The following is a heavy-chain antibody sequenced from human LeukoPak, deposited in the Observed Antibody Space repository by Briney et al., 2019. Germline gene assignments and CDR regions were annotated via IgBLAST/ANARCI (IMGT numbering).Heavy chain of an antibody. J-gene: IGHJ3*02. CDR2: IIPIFDTP. CDR3: ARGMTTVTTHAFDI. CDR1: GGTFSSYA. Sequence: SVTVSCKASGGTFSSYAINWVRQAPGQGLEWMGGIIPIFDTPSYAQKFQGRVTITADESTSTAYMELSSLRSEDTAVFYCARGMTTVTTHAFDIWGQGTMVTVSS. D-gene: IGHD4-11*01. V-gene: IGHV1-69*13.